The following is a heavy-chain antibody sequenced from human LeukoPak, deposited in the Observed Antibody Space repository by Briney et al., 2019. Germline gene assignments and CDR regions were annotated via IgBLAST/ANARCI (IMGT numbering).Heavy chain of an antibody. D-gene: IGHD5-24*01. Sequence: ASVKVSCKASRYAFTQYFIHWVRQAPGQGLAWMGWINPSDGGTIYAQKFQGRVTMTSGSSIRTAYMDMNTIRPDDTAVYYCATTPRSTASFLSWGQGTLVTVSP. CDR1: RYAFTQYF. V-gene: IGHV1-2*02. CDR2: INPSDGGT. CDR3: ATTPRSTASFLS. J-gene: IGHJ5*02.